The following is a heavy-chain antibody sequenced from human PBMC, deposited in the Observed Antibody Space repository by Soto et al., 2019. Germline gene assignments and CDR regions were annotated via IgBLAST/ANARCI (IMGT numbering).Heavy chain of an antibody. CDR1: VFSFSRYC. V-gene: IGHV3-7*03. CDR2: IKQDGSEN. CDR3: ARGIRGLQPVRPFDY. Sequence: LXLSCAASVFSFSRYCQGWFRQAPGTGLEWVDNIKQDGSENYYVDSVRGRFTISRDNTKDSLYLQMNSLRAEDTAVYYCARGIRGLQPVRPFDYWGQGTLVTV. J-gene: IGHJ4*02. D-gene: IGHD1-20*01.